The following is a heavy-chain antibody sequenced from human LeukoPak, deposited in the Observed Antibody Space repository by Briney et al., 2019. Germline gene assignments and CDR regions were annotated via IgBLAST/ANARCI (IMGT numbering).Heavy chain of an antibody. V-gene: IGHV3-21*01. D-gene: IGHD2-2*01. CDR1: GFTFSRYS. J-gene: IGHJ4*02. CDR3: ARDPPLGSCSTISCPHLDY. CDR2: ISSSSSFI. Sequence: GGSLRLSCAASGFTFSRYSMNWVRQAPGKGLEWVSSISSSSSFIYYADSVKGRFTISRDNAKNSLYLQMSSLRAEDTAVYYCARDPPLGSCSTISCPHLDYWGQGTLVTVSS.